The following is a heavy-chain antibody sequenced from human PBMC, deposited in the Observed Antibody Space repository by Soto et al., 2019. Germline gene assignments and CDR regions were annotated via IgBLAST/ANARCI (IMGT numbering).Heavy chain of an antibody. CDR2: ISSSSSTI. Sequence: GGSLRLSCAASGFTFSSYSMNWVRQAPGKGLEWVSYISSSSSTIYYADSVKGRFTISRDNAKNSLYLQMNSLRAEDTAVYYCARDSQYEWLDVFDIWGQGTMVTVSS. CDR3: ARDSQYEWLDVFDI. D-gene: IGHD5-12*01. CDR1: GFTFSSYS. J-gene: IGHJ3*02. V-gene: IGHV3-48*01.